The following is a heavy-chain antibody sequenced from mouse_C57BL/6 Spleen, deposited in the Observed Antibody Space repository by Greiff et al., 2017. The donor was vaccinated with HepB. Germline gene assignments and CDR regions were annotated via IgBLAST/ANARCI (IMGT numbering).Heavy chain of an antibody. CDR3: ARSLDGGFAY. J-gene: IGHJ3*01. CDR2: ISGGGGNT. CDR1: GFTFSSYT. V-gene: IGHV5-9*01. D-gene: IGHD3-1*01. Sequence: EVKLVESGGGLVKPGGSLKLSCAASGFTFSSYTMSWVRQTPEKRLEWLATISGGGGNTYYPDSVKGRFTISRDNAKNTLYLQMSSLRSEDTALYYCARSLDGGFAYWGQGTLVTVSA.